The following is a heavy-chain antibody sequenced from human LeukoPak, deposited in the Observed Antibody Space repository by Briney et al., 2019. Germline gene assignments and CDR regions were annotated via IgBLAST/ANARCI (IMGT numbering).Heavy chain of an antibody. CDR1: GFIFSSFA. CDR3: AREDHSNYNY. V-gene: IGHV3-30-3*01. D-gene: IGHD4-11*01. CDR2: MSYDGSKK. J-gene: IGHJ4*02. Sequence: PGGSLRLSCVSSGFIFSSFAMHWVRQTPDKGLEWVAVMSYDGSKKYYADSVKGRFTISRDNSEKTLYLQMNSLRPEDTAVYYCAREDHSNYNYWGQGTLVTVSS.